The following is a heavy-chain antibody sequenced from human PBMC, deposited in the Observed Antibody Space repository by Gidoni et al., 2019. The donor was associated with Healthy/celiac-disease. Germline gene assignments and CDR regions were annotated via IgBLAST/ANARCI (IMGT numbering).Heavy chain of an antibody. Sequence: QVQLAQSGAEVKKPGASVKVSCKASGYTFTSHGISWVRQAPGQGLEWMGWISAYNGNPNNAQKIQGRVTMTTDTSTSTAYMELKSLRSDDTAVYYCARTAGYYGSGDGWFDPWGQGTLVTVSS. V-gene: IGHV1-18*04. CDR2: ISAYNGNP. CDR1: GYTFTSHG. CDR3: ARTAGYYGSGDGWFDP. D-gene: IGHD3-10*01. J-gene: IGHJ5*02.